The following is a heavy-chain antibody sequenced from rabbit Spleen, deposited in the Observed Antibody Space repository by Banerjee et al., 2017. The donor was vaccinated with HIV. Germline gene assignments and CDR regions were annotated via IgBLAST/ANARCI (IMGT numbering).Heavy chain of an antibody. CDR1: GFSFSGSLY. Sequence: QQQLEESGGGLVKPEGSLTLTCKASGFSFSGSLYICWVRQAPGKGLEWIACIYVLDSSGSIFYATWAKGRFTISKTSSTTVTLQMASLTAADTATYFCARDPATNIGAYPDYFDLWGPGTLVTVS. CDR3: ARDPATNIGAYPDYFDL. J-gene: IGHJ4*01. D-gene: IGHD6-1*01. CDR2: IYVLDSSGSI. V-gene: IGHV1S45*01.